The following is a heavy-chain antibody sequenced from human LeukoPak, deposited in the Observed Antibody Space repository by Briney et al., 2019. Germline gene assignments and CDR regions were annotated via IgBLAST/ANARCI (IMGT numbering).Heavy chain of an antibody. CDR2: IWYDGSNK. Sequence: GGSLRLSCAASGFTFSSYGMHWVRQAPGKGLEWVAVIWYDGSNKYYADSVKGRFTISRDNSKNTLYLQMNSLRAEDTAVYYCAKAYYDSSGIRYSDYWGQGTLVTVSS. D-gene: IGHD3-22*01. V-gene: IGHV3-33*06. CDR1: GFTFSSYG. CDR3: AKAYYDSSGIRYSDY. J-gene: IGHJ4*02.